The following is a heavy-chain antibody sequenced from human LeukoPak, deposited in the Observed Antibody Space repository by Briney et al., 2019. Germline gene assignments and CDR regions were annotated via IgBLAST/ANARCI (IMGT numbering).Heavy chain of an antibody. CDR2: IYTST. CDR1: GFTVSSNY. D-gene: IGHD3-3*01. J-gene: IGHJ4*02. CDR3: AKTGVTIFGVVNNYFDY. Sequence: PGGSLRLSCAASGFTVSSNYMSWVRQAPGKGLEWVSLIYTSTYYADSVKGRFTISRDNSKNTLYLQMNSLRAEDTAVYYCAKTGVTIFGVVNNYFDYWGQGTLVTVSS. V-gene: IGHV3-53*01.